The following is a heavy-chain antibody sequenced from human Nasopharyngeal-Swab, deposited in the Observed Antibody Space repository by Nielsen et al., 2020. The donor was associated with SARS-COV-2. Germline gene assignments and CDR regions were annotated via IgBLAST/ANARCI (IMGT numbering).Heavy chain of an antibody. CDR2: ISSSGNTM. Sequence: SCAASGFTFSSSEMTWVRQAPGKGLEWVSYISSSGNTMYYADSVKGRFTISRDNAKNPLYLQMNSLRAEDTAVYYCARGPGGSYFDSWGQGTLVTVSS. J-gene: IGHJ4*02. CDR3: ARGPGGSYFDS. D-gene: IGHD1-26*01. V-gene: IGHV3-48*03. CDR1: GFTFSSSE.